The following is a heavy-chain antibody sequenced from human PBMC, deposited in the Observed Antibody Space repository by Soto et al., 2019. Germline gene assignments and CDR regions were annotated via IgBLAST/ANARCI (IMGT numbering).Heavy chain of an antibody. V-gene: IGHV1-3*01. CDR2: INAGNGNT. D-gene: IGHD2-2*01. J-gene: IGHJ6*03. Sequence: GASVNVSCKASGYTFTSYAMHWVRQAPGQRLEWMGWINAGNGNTKYSQKFQGRVTITRDTSASTAYMELSSLRSEDTAVYYCARDARAYHIVVVPAAMQGYYYMDVWGKGTTVTVSS. CDR3: ARDARAYHIVVVPAAMQGYYYMDV. CDR1: GYTFTSYA.